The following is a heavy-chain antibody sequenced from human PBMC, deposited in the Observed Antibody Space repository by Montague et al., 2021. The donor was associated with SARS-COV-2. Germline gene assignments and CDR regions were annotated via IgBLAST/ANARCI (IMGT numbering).Heavy chain of an antibody. Sequence: SETLSLTCTVSGGSVSGYYWSWIRQPPGKGLEWVGYVFYNESTNYNPSLKRRVAISVDTSKNQFSLGLTSVTAADTAVYYCARDTGYDVLNGPSDSWGQGTLVTVSS. CDR1: GGSVSGYY. CDR3: ARDTGYDVLNGPSDS. V-gene: IGHV4-59*02. J-gene: IGHJ4*02. CDR2: VFYNEST. D-gene: IGHD3-9*01.